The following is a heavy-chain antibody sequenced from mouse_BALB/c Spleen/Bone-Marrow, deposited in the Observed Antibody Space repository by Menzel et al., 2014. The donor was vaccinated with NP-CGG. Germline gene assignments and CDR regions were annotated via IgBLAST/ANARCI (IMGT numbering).Heavy chain of an antibody. D-gene: IGHD1-1*01. V-gene: IGHV14-1*02. CDR2: IDPENGNT. CDR3: ASYYGSSYDYFDY. J-gene: IGHJ2*01. CDR1: GFNIKDYY. Sequence: VQLQQSGAELARPGALVKLSCKASGFNIKDYYMHWVKQRPEQGLEWIGWIDPENGNTIYDPKFQGKDSITADTSSNTAYLQLSSLTSEDTAVYYCASYYGSSYDYFDYWGQGTTLTVSS.